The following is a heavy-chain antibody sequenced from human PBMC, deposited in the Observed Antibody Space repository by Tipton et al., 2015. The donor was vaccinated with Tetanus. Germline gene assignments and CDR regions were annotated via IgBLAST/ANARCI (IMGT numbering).Heavy chain of an antibody. CDR2: IYPGDSDT. V-gene: IGHV5-51*01. D-gene: IGHD2-8*01. Sequence: QLVQSGGEVKKPGESLKISCKGSGYIFNNYWIGWVRQKPGKGLEWMGIIYPGDSDTRYSPSFQGQVTISVDKSINTDYLQWSSLKASDPSMFYFARAHCTDGVCNFDFWGQGALVTVAS. J-gene: IGHJ4*02. CDR1: GYIFNNYW. CDR3: ARAHCTDGVCNFDF.